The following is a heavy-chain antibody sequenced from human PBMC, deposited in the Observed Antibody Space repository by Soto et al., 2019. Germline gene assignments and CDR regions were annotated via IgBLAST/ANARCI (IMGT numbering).Heavy chain of an antibody. CDR1: GYTFTGYY. V-gene: IGHV1-2*04. CDR2: INPNSGGT. J-gene: IGHJ6*03. CDR3: ARDGSGAMVRGYYYYYRDV. Sequence: ASVKVSCKASGYTFTGYYMHWVRQAPGQGLEWMGWINPNSGGTNYAQKFQGWVTMTRDTSISTAYMELSRLRSDDTAVYYCARDGSGAMVRGYYYYYRDVWGKGTTVPVSS. D-gene: IGHD3-10*01.